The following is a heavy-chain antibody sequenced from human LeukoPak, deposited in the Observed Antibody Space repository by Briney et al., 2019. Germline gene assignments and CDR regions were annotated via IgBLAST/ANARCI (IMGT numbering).Heavy chain of an antibody. Sequence: ASVEVSCKASGYTFTSYDINWVRQATGQGLEWMGWMNPNSGNTGYAQKFQGRVTMTRNTSISTAYMELSSLRSEDTAVYYCARRDILTGYYMSVGWFDPWGQGTLVTVSS. J-gene: IGHJ5*02. CDR1: GYTFTSYD. CDR3: ARRDILTGYYMSVGWFDP. CDR2: MNPNSGNT. D-gene: IGHD3-9*01. V-gene: IGHV1-8*01.